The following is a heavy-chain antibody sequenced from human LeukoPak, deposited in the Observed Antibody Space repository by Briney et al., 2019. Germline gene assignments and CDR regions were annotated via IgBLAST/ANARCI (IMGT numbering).Heavy chain of an antibody. CDR3: ARDRGIAARPGYYGMDV. D-gene: IGHD6-6*01. Sequence: SETLSLTCTVSGGSISSYYWSWIRQPPGKGLEWIGYNYYSGSTNYNPSLKSRVTISVDTSKNQFSLKLSSVTAADTAVYYCARDRGIAARPGYYGMDVWGQGTTVTVSS. J-gene: IGHJ6*02. CDR2: NYYSGST. V-gene: IGHV4-59*01. CDR1: GGSISSYY.